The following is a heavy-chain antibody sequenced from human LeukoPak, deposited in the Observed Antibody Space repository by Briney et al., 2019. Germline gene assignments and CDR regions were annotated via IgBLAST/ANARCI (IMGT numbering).Heavy chain of an antibody. D-gene: IGHD3-16*01. CDR3: ARGSRLGYLIDY. Sequence: GGSLRLSCAASGFTFSSYAMSWVRQAPGKGLEWVSAISGSGGSTYYADSVKGRFTISRDNAKNSLYLQMNSLRAEDTAVYYCARGSRLGYLIDYWGQGTLVTVSS. CDR2: ISGSGGST. CDR1: GFTFSSYA. J-gene: IGHJ4*02. V-gene: IGHV3-23*01.